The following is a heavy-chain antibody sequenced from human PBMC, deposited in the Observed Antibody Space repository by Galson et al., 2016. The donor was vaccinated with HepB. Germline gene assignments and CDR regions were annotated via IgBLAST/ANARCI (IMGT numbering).Heavy chain of an antibody. D-gene: IGHD3-3*01. CDR1: GGSISSYY. CDR3: ARHLRGYRGSYGMDV. V-gene: IGHV4-59*08. CDR2: IYYSGST. J-gene: IGHJ6*02. Sequence: ETLSLTCTVSGGSISSYYWSWFRQPPGKGLEWIGYIYYSGSTNYSPSLKSRVTISVDTSKNQFSLKLSSVTAADTAVYYCARHLRGYRGSYGMDVWGQGTTVTVSS.